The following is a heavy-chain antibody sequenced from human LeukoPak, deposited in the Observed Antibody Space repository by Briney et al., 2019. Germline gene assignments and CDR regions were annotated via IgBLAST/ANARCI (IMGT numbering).Heavy chain of an antibody. CDR3: ARTDTTPPGDGDSERAVFDY. Sequence: ASVKVSCKASGYTFTSYGISWVRQAPVQGLEWMGWISAYNGNTNYAQRLQGRVTMTTDTSTSTAYMELKSLRSDDTAVYYCARTDTTPPGDGDSERAVFDYWGQGTLVTVSS. J-gene: IGHJ4*02. D-gene: IGHD2-15*01. CDR2: ISAYNGNT. V-gene: IGHV1-18*01. CDR1: GYTFTSYG.